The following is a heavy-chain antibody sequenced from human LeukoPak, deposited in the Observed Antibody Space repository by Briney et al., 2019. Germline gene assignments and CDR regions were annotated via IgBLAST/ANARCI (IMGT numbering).Heavy chain of an antibody. D-gene: IGHD6-6*01. CDR3: ARMGSSADFDY. J-gene: IGHJ4*02. CDR2: ISSSSSYI. CDR1: GFTFSSYS. Sequence: GGSLRLSCAASGFTFSSYSMNWVRQAPGKGLEWVSSISSSSSYIYYADSVKSRFTISRDNAKNSLYLQMNSLRAEDTAVYYCARMGSSADFDYWGQGTLVTVSS. V-gene: IGHV3-21*01.